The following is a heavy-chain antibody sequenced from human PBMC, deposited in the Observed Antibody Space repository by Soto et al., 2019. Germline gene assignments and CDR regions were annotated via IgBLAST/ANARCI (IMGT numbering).Heavy chain of an antibody. J-gene: IGHJ4*02. D-gene: IGHD3-3*01. Sequence: GESLKISCKGSGYSFTSFWIGWVRQMPGKGLEWLGIIYPSDSDTRYSPSFQGQVTISVDQSISTAYLQWSSLKASDTAIYYCARSFYDFWSGSQVGDYWGQGTLVTVSS. V-gene: IGHV5-51*01. CDR1: GYSFTSFW. CDR3: ARSFYDFWSGSQVGDY. CDR2: IYPSDSDT.